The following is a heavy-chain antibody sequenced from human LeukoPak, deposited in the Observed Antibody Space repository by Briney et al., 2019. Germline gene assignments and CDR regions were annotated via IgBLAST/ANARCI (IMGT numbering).Heavy chain of an antibody. CDR1: GFTFSSYS. D-gene: IGHD3-10*01. Sequence: GGSLRLSCAASGFTFSSYSMNWVRQAPGKGLEWVSSISSSSSYIYYADSVKGRFTISRDDARSSVFLQMNSLRAEDTAVYYCARLFGGVTTFDYWGQGALVTVSS. J-gene: IGHJ4*02. V-gene: IGHV3-21*06. CDR2: ISSSSSYI. CDR3: ARLFGGVTTFDY.